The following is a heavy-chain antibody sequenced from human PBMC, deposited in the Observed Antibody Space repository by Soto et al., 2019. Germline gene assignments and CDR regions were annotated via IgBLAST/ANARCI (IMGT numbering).Heavy chain of an antibody. V-gene: IGHV4-59*11. CDR1: GGSIYNHY. Sequence: SETLSLTCTVSGGSIYNHYWSWVRQPPGKGLEWIGYIYYSGSVQYNPSLQSRLTMSVDTSKNVFSLNLSSVTAADTAVYFCVREDDGGDRDYYGLDVWGQGTTVTVSS. CDR2: IYYSGSV. J-gene: IGHJ6*02. CDR3: VREDDGGDRDYYGLDV. D-gene: IGHD2-21*02.